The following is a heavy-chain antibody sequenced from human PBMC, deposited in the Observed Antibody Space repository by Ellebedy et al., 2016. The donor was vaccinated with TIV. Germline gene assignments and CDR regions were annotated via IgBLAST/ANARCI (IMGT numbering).Heavy chain of an antibody. J-gene: IGHJ6*03. V-gene: IGHV3-53*01. CDR3: AREGTGDILNYYHYMDV. CDR2: IYGGGTT. CDR1: GFTVSNNY. D-gene: IGHD3-9*01. Sequence: PSETLSLTCAASGFTVSNNYMSWVRQAPGKGLEWVSVIYGGGTTFYADSVKGRFNISRDYSKNTVYLQMNSLRAEDTAVYYCAREGTGDILNYYHYMDVWGKGTTVTVSS.